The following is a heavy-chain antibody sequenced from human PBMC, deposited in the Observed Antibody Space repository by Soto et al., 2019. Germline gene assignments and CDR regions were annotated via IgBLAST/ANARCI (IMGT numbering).Heavy chain of an antibody. CDR3: ARALPAAAFPFFDY. CDR1: GDSVSSNSSA. V-gene: IGHV6-1*01. D-gene: IGHD6-13*01. CDR2: TYYRSKWYN. Sequence: SQALSLSCAISGDSVSSNSSACNWIRQSPSRGLEWLGRTYYRSKWYNDYAVSVKSRITINPDTSKNQFSLQLNSVTPEDTAVYYCARALPAAAFPFFDYWGQGTLVTGSS. J-gene: IGHJ4*02.